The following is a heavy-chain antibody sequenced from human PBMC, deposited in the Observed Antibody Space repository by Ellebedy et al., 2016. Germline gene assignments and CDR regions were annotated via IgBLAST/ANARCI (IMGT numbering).Heavy chain of an antibody. CDR3: VREPTRRSYY. Sequence: GGSLRLSCAASGFIFSDYWMSWVRQGPGKGLEWVAAINKDGSGKYYVDSVKGRFTISRDNAKNSLYLQVNSLRAEDTAMYYCVREPTRRSYYWGQGTLVTVSP. V-gene: IGHV3-7*03. J-gene: IGHJ4*02. CDR1: GFIFSDYW. CDR2: INKDGSGK.